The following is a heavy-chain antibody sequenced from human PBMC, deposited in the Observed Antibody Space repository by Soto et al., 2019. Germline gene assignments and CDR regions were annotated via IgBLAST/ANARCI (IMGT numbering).Heavy chain of an antibody. Sequence: PSETLYLTCTVSCGSISSGGYYWTWIRQHPGKGLEWIGYNYYSGITYYNPSLKSRVTISLDTSKNQFSLKLSSVTAADTAVYYCARGSSIAGLYYGMDVWGQGTTVTVSS. CDR2: NYYSGIT. V-gene: IGHV4-31*03. D-gene: IGHD6-6*01. CDR3: ARGSSIAGLYYGMDV. CDR1: CGSISSGGYY. J-gene: IGHJ6*02.